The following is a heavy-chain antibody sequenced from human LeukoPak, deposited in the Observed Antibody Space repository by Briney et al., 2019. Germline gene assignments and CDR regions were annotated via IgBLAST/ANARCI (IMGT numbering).Heavy chain of an antibody. D-gene: IGHD2-15*01. CDR2: ISYAESNK. V-gene: IGHV3-30*18. Sequence: GGSLRLSCAAHGFTFGNFGMHWVLQAPGKGLEWVAFISYAESNKFYADSVKGRFTISRDNSKNTLSLHVNSLRTEDTAVYYCAKASGEAYYYEMDVWGQGTTVTVSS. CDR3: AKASGEAYYYEMDV. J-gene: IGHJ6*02. CDR1: GFTFGNFG.